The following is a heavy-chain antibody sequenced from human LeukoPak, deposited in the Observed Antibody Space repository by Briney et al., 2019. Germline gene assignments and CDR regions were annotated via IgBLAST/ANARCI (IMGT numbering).Heavy chain of an antibody. V-gene: IGHV4-59*08. CDR2: IYYSGST. D-gene: IGHD6-13*01. CDR1: GGSISSYY. Sequence: SETLSLTCTVSGGSISSYYWSWIRQPPGKGLEWIGYIYYSGSTNYNPSLKSRVTMSADTSKNQFSLKLNSVTAADTAVYYCATYSSSWYGFDYWGQGTLVTVSS. J-gene: IGHJ4*02. CDR3: ATYSSSWYGFDY.